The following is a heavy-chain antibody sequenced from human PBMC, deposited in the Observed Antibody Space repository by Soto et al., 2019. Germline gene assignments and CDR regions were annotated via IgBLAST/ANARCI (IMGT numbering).Heavy chain of an antibody. CDR1: GFTFSSYA. Sequence: EVQLLEYGGGLVQPGGSLRLSCAASGFTFSSYAMSWVRQAPGKGLEWVSAISGSGGSTYYADSVKGRFTISRDNSKNTLYLQMNSLRDEDTAVYYCAKVGYSSSSFGMDVWGQGTTVTVSS. J-gene: IGHJ6*02. CDR3: AKVGYSSSSFGMDV. CDR2: ISGSGGST. D-gene: IGHD6-13*01. V-gene: IGHV3-23*01.